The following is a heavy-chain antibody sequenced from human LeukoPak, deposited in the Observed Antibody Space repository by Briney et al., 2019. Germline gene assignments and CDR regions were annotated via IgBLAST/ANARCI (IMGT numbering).Heavy chain of an antibody. D-gene: IGHD3-16*01. V-gene: IGHV4-38-2*02. J-gene: IGHJ4*02. Sequence: PSETLSLTCTVSGYSISSGHFWSRIRQPPGKGLEWIGSIYDSGSTYYNPSLRSRVSVSADTSKNHFSLELSSVTAADTAVYHCASVGGGSPYWGQGTLVTVSS. CDR2: IYDSGST. CDR1: GYSISSGHF. CDR3: ASVGGGSPY.